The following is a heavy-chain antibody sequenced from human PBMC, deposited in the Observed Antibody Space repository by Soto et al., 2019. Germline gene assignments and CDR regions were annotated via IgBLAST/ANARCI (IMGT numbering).Heavy chain of an antibody. CDR1: GGSVSSGSYY. D-gene: IGHD1-20*01. J-gene: IGHJ4*02. V-gene: IGHV4-61*01. CDR3: ASYNWNDGGDY. Sequence: QVQLQESGPGLVKPSETLSLTCTVSGGSVSSGSYYWSWIRQPPGKGLEWIGYIYYSETTNYNPSLKSRVTISVDTSKNQFSLKLNSVTAADTAVYYCASYNWNDGGDYWGQGTLVTVSS. CDR2: IYYSETT.